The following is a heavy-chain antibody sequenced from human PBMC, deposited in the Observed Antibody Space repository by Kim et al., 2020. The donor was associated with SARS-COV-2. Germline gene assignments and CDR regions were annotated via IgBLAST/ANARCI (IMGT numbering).Heavy chain of an antibody. V-gene: IGHV3-74*01. J-gene: IGHJ5*02. CDR2: SNSDGSVT. CDR3: ARGSFQQGFDP. CDR1: GFTLTNYW. Sequence: GGSLRLSCEASGFTLTNYWMNWVRQGPEKGLVWVSRSNSDGSVTHYADSVKGRFTISRDNANNTLFLQLNSLGVEDTAIYYCARGSFQQGFDPWGQGTLVTVSS. D-gene: IGHD6-13*01.